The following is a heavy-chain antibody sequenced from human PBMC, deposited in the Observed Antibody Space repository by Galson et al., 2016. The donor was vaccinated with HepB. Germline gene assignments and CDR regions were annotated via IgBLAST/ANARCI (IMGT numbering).Heavy chain of an antibody. CDR1: GYTFTNFF. D-gene: IGHD5-18*01. V-gene: IGHV1-46*01. CDR3: ARDLRGYSYGYFDY. Sequence: SVKVSCKASGYTFTNFFMHWVRQAPGQGLEWMGIINASGGTTDYAQKFQGRVTMTKDTSTSTVYMELSSLTSEDTAVYYCARDLRGYSYGYFDYWGQGTLVTVSS. CDR2: INASGGTT. J-gene: IGHJ4*02.